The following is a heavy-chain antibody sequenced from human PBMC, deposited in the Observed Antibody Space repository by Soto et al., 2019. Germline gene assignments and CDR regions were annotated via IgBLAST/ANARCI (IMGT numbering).Heavy chain of an antibody. J-gene: IGHJ4*02. CDR1: GFTFSSYG. V-gene: IGHV3-33*01. CDR2: IWYDGSNK. D-gene: IGHD3-10*01. CDR3: ARDYQVWFGESTGYFDY. Sequence: GGSLRLSCAASGFTFSSYGMHWVRQAPGKGLEWVAVIWYDGSNKYYADSVKGRFTISRDNSKNTLYLQMNSLRAEDTAVYYCARDYQVWFGESTGYFDYWGQGTLVTVSS.